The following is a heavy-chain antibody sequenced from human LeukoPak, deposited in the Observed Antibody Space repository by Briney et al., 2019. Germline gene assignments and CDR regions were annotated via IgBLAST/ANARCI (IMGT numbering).Heavy chain of an antibody. J-gene: IGHJ3*02. CDR1: GFTFSTYW. CDR3: ARDGSGYDDAFDI. Sequence: GGSLRLSCAASGFTFSTYWMNWIRQAPGKGLEWVADIKQDGSEKYYVDSVKGRFTISRDNAKNSLYLQMDSLRAEDTAVYYCARDGSGYDDAFDIWGQGTMVTVSS. CDR2: IKQDGSEK. V-gene: IGHV3-7*01. D-gene: IGHD3-10*01.